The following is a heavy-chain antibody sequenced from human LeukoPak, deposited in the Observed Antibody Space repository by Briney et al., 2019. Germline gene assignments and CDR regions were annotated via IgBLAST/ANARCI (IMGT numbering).Heavy chain of an antibody. V-gene: IGHV4-39*07. Sequence: SETLCLSCTVSGFTISSSSYYWVRIRQPPGKERVSVGSIYYSGSTYYNPSLKSRVTISVDTSKNQFSLKLSSVTAADTAVYYCARDVVVVAATGGYFDYWGQGTLVTVSS. D-gene: IGHD2-15*01. CDR2: IYYSGST. J-gene: IGHJ4*02. CDR3: ARDVVVVAATGGYFDY. CDR1: GFTISSSSYY.